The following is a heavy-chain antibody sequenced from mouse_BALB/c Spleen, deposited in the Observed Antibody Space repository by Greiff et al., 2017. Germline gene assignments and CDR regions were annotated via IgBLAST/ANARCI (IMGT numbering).Heavy chain of an antibody. CDR3: ARGGGNSLFAY. J-gene: IGHJ3*01. V-gene: IGHV1-66*01. CDR2: IFPGSGNT. D-gene: IGHD2-1*01. CDR1: GYSFTSYY. Sequence: QVQLKESGPELVKPGASVKISCKASGYSFTSYYIHWVKQRPGQGLEWIGWIFPGSGNTKYNEKFKGKATLTADTSSSTAYMQLSSLTSEDSAVYFCARGGGNSLFAYWGQGTLVTVSA.